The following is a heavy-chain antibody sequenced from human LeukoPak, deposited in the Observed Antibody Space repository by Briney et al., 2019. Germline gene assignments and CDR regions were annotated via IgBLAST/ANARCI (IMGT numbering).Heavy chain of an antibody. CDR2: IYTSGST. Sequence: SETLSRTCTVSDGSISSYYWSWIRQPAGKGLEWIGRIYTSGSTNYNPSLKSRVTMSVDTSKNQFSLKLSSVTAADTAVYYCARETSGYSSGWYYYYYYGMDVWGQGTTVTVSS. J-gene: IGHJ6*02. CDR1: DGSISSYY. V-gene: IGHV4-4*07. CDR3: ARETSGYSSGWYYYYYYGMDV. D-gene: IGHD6-19*01.